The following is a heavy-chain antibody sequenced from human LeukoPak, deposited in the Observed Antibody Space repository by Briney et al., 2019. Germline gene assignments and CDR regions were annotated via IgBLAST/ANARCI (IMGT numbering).Heavy chain of an antibody. CDR3: ARAHTPNYDFWSGDIDY. V-gene: IGHV3-21*01. D-gene: IGHD3-3*01. CDR1: GLTFSSYS. J-gene: IGHJ4*02. CDR2: ISSSSSYI. Sequence: GGSLRLSCAASGLTFSSYSMNWVRQAPGKGLEWVSSISSSSSYIYYADSVKGRFTISRDNAKNSLYLQMNSLRAEDTAVYYCARAHTPNYDFWSGDIDYWGQGTLVTVSS.